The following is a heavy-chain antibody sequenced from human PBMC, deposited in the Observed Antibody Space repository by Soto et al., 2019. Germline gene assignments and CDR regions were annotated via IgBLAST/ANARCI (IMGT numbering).Heavy chain of an antibody. CDR1: VFIFSSYS. J-gene: IGHJ4*02. CDR2: FTRSTATT. CDR3: ARGANYGDYGAFDV. Sequence: EVQLVESGGGLVRPGGSLRLSCAASVFIFSSYSLTWVRQAPGKGLEWVSSFTRSTATTYYADSVKGRFTISRDNAENSLYLQMNSLRAEDTAVYYCARGANYGDYGAFDVWGQGTLVTVAS. V-gene: IGHV3-21*06. D-gene: IGHD4-17*01.